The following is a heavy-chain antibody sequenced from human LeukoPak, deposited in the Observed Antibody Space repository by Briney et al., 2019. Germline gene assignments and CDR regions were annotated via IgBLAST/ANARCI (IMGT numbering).Heavy chain of an antibody. D-gene: IGHD5-18*01. V-gene: IGHV3-21*01. CDR3: ARGDTAGFQD. CDR2: ISSSSSYI. J-gene: IGHJ1*01. CDR1: GFTFSSYS. Sequence: GGSLRLSCAASGFTFSSYSMNWVRQAPGKGLEWVSSISSSSSYIYYADSVKGRFTISRGDAKNSLYLQMNSLRAEDTAVYYCARGDTAGFQDWGQGTLVTVSS.